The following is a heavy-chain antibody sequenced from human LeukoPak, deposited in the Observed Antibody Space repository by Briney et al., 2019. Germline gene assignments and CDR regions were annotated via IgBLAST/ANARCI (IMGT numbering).Heavy chain of an antibody. J-gene: IGHJ4*02. V-gene: IGHV4-30-2*01. CDR2: IYHSGST. CDR1: GGSISSGGYY. CDR3: ARDSSGSYHY. Sequence: NPSETLSLTCTVSGGSISSGGYYWSWIRQPPGKGLEWIGYIYHSGSTYYNPSLKSRVTISVDRSKNQFSLKLSSVAAADTAVYYCARDSSGSYHYWGQGTLVTVSS. D-gene: IGHD1-26*01.